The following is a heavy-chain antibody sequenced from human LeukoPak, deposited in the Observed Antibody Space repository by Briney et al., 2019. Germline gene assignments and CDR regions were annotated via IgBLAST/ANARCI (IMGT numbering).Heavy chain of an antibody. D-gene: IGHD2-2*01. Sequence: GGSLRLSCAASGFTFSSYSMNWVRQAPGKGLEWVANIKEDGSEKYYVDSVKGRFTISRDNAKKSLYLQMNSLRVEDTAIYYCARDLMSSISRGWFDPWGQGTLVTVSS. CDR3: ARDLMSSISRGWFDP. V-gene: IGHV3-7*01. J-gene: IGHJ5*02. CDR1: GFTFSSYS. CDR2: IKEDGSEK.